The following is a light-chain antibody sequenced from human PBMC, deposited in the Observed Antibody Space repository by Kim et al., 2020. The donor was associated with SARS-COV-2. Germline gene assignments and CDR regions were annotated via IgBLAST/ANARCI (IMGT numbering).Light chain of an antibody. CDR1: PSVSSSY. CDR3: QQYGSSPWT. Sequence: ELVLTQSPGTLSLSPGERATLSCRASPSVSSSYLAWYQQKPGQAPRLLIYGASSRDTGIPDRFSGSGSGTDFTLTISRLEPEDFAVYYCQQYGSSPWTFGQGTKVEIK. CDR2: GAS. V-gene: IGKV3-20*01. J-gene: IGKJ1*01.